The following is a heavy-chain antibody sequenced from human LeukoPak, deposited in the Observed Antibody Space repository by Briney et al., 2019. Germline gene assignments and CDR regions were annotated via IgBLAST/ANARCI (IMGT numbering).Heavy chain of an antibody. Sequence: SETLSLTCTVSGGSISSYYWSWIRQPPGKGLEWIGYIYYSGSTNYNPSLKSRVTISVDTSKNQFSLKLSSVTAADTAVYYCARELVAPSLEYYYYFYYMGVWGKGTTVTVSS. CDR1: GGSISSYY. V-gene: IGHV4-59*01. CDR3: ARELVAPSLEYYYYFYYMGV. CDR2: IYYSGST. J-gene: IGHJ6*03. D-gene: IGHD5-12*01.